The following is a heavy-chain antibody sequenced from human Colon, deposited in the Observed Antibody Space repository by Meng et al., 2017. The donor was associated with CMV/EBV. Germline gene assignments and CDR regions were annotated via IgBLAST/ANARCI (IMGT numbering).Heavy chain of an antibody. CDR2: IYHDGVT. D-gene: IGHD4/OR15-4a*01. CDR3: YGAGGYSY. J-gene: IGHJ4*02. CDR1: GFTVSGNH. V-gene: IGHV3-53*01. Sequence: GGSLRLSCAVSGFTVSGNHLNWVRQAPGKGLEWVSTIYHDGVTAYADSVKGRFTVSRDTSKNTVYLQMNSLRAEDTAVYYCYGAGGYSYWGQGTVVTVSS.